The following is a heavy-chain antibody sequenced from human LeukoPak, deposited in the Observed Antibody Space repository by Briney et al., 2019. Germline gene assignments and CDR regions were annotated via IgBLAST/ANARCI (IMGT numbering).Heavy chain of an antibody. CDR2: IYWDDDK. V-gene: IGHV2-5*02. CDR1: GFSLSTSGVG. CDR3: AHRQGYGDYFDY. D-gene: IGHD4-17*01. Sequence: SGPTLVKPTQTLTLTCTSSGFSLSTSGVGVGWIRQPPGKALEWLALIYWDDDKRYSPSLKSRLTITKDTSKNQVVLTMTNMDPADTATYYCAHRQGYGDYFDYWGQGTLVTVSS. J-gene: IGHJ4*02.